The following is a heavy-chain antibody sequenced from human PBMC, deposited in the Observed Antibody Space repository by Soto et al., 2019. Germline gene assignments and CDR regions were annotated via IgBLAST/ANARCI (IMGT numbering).Heavy chain of an antibody. CDR3: ARGMNNYYYQDF. CDR2: IKRDGGTA. CDR1: GFTFSDYW. J-gene: IGHJ6*03. V-gene: IGHV3-74*01. Sequence: EVQLVESGGGLVQPGGSLRLSCAASGFTFSDYWMHWVRQVPGKGLEWVSRIKRDGGTANYADSVKGRFTISRDNAKNTLYLEMNSLRVEDTADYYCARGMNNYYYQDFCGKGTTVTVSS.